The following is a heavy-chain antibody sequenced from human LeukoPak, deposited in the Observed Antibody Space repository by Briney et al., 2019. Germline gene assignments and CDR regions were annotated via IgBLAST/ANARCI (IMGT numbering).Heavy chain of an antibody. Sequence: GGSLRLSCAASGFTFSSYWMHWVRQAPGKGLVWVSRINSDGSSTSYADSVKGRFTISRDNAKNTLYLQMNSLRAEDTAVYYCARESVDDFWSGYCKYYYYGMDVWGQGTTVTVSS. D-gene: IGHD3-3*01. J-gene: IGHJ6*02. V-gene: IGHV3-74*01. CDR3: ARESVDDFWSGYCKYYYYGMDV. CDR2: INSDGSST. CDR1: GFTFSSYW.